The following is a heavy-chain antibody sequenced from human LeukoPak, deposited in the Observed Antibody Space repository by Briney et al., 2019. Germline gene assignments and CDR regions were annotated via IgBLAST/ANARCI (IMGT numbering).Heavy chain of an antibody. CDR3: ARDITGTTKVTDV. D-gene: IGHD1-7*01. Sequence: PSETPSLTCTVSGGSISSSSYYWGWIRQPPGKGLEWIGSIYYSGSTYYNPSLKSRVTISVDTSKNQFSLKLSSVTAADTAEYYCARDITGTTKVTDVWGKGTTVTVSS. J-gene: IGHJ6*04. V-gene: IGHV4-39*07. CDR2: IYYSGST. CDR1: GGSISSSSYY.